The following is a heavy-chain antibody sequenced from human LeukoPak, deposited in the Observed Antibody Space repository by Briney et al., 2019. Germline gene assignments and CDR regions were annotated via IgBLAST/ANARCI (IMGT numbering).Heavy chain of an antibody. Sequence: SETLSLTCTVSGGSISSGDYYWSWIRQPPGKGLEWIGSIYYSGDTYFNPSLKSRVTISVDTSKSHFSLRLSSVTAADTAVYYCARHGNLVVVPSAKGFDYWGQGTLVTVSS. D-gene: IGHD2-2*01. CDR3: ARHGNLVVVPSAKGFDY. V-gene: IGHV4-39*01. CDR2: IYYSGDT. J-gene: IGHJ4*02. CDR1: GGSISSGDYY.